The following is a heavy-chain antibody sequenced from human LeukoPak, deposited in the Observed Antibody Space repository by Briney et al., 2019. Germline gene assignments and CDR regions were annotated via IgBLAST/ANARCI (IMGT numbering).Heavy chain of an antibody. D-gene: IGHD4-23*01. CDR3: ARDGYGGNSFDY. J-gene: IGHJ4*02. CDR2: INPKNGGT. V-gene: IGHV1-2*02. CDR1: GGTFISYA. Sequence: ASVKVSCKASGGTFISYAISWVRQAPGQGLEWMGWINPKNGGTNYAQKFQGRVTMTRDTSINTAFMELSRLNSDDTAVYFCARDGYGGNSFDYWGQGTLVTVSS.